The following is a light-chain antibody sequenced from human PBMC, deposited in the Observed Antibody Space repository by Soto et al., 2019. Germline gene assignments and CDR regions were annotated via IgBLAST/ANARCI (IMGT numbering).Light chain of an antibody. V-gene: IGLV2-14*01. J-gene: IGLJ2*01. Sequence: QSALTQPASVSGSPGQSITISCTGTSSDVGAYDYVSWYQQHPGKAPKLMIFDVTYRPSGVSNRFSGSKSGNTASLTISGLQAEDEADYYCGSYTSSATVIFGGGNKLTVL. CDR3: GSYTSSATVI. CDR1: SSDVGAYDY. CDR2: DVT.